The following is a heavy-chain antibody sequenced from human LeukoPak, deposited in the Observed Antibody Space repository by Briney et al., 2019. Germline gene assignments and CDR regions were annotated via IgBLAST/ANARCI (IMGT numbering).Heavy chain of an antibody. D-gene: IGHD1-26*01. V-gene: IGHV3-53*01. CDR3: AKDRTVGASYWYFDL. Sequence: GESLRLSCAASGFTVSSNYMSWVRQAPGKGLEWVSVIYSGGSTYYADSVKGRFTISRDSSKNTLFLHMNTLRAEDTAIYYCAKDRTVGASYWYFDLWGRGTLVTVSS. J-gene: IGHJ2*01. CDR1: GFTVSSNY. CDR2: IYSGGST.